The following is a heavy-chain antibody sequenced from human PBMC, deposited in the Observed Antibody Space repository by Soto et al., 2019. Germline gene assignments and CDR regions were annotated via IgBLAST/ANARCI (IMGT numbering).Heavy chain of an antibody. CDR3: ARGPSADKVDY. Sequence: SETLSLTCTVSGGSISSSSYYWGWIRQPPGKGLEWIGSIFYSGSTYNNPSLTSRVTISVDTSKNQFSLQLSSVSAADTAVYYCARGPSADKVDYWGQGTLVTVTS. V-gene: IGHV4-39*07. CDR2: IFYSGST. J-gene: IGHJ4*02. CDR1: GGSISSSSYY.